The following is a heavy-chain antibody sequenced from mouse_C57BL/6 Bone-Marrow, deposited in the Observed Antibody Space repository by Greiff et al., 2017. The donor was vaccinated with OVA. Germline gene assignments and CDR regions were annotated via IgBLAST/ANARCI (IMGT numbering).Heavy chain of an antibody. CDR1: GFSLSTSGMG. CDR2: IYWDDDK. J-gene: IGHJ4*01. Sequence: QVTLKESGPGILQSSQTLSLTCSFSGFSLSTSGMGVSWIRQPSGKGLEWLAHIYWDDDKRYNPSLKSRLTISKDTSRNQVFLKITSVDTADTATYYCARRAPYYYGSSYVGAMDYWGQGTSVTVSS. D-gene: IGHD1-1*01. CDR3: ARRAPYYYGSSYVGAMDY. V-gene: IGHV8-12*01.